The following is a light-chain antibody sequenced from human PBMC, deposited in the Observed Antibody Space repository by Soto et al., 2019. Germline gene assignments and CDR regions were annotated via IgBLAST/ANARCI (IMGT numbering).Light chain of an antibody. CDR3: QQLRSYPST. CDR1: QDISSY. CDR2: AAS. V-gene: IGKV1-9*01. Sequence: DVQMTQSPSSLSASVGDRVTITCRASQDISSYLAWYQQKPGKAPTLLIYAASTLQSGVPSRFSGSGFGTDFTLTISSLQAEDFASYYCQQLRSYPSTFGGGTNVDVK. J-gene: IGKJ4*01.